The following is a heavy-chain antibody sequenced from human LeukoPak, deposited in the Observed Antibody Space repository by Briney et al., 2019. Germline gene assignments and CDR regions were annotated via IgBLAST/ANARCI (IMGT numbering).Heavy chain of an antibody. V-gene: IGHV3-48*01. CDR1: GFIFSSYS. J-gene: IGHJ4*02. D-gene: IGHD3-22*01. Sequence: GGSLRLSCAASGFIFSSYSMNWVRQAPGKGLDWVSYISSSSSTIYYADSVKGRFTISRDNAKNSLYLQMNSLRVEDTAVYYCARIHSGYPFDYWGQGTLVTVSS. CDR3: ARIHSGYPFDY. CDR2: ISSSSSTI.